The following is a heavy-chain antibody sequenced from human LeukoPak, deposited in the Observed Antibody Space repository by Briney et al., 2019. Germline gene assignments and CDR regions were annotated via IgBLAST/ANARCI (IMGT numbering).Heavy chain of an antibody. CDR2: IYYSGST. Sequence: SETLSLTCTVSGGSISSYHWSWIRQPPGKGLEWIGYIYYSGSTNYNPSLKSRVTISVATSKNQFSLKLSSVTAADTAVYYCARDRRIAAAGTYYYYYMDVWGKGTTVTVSS. V-gene: IGHV4-59*01. J-gene: IGHJ6*03. D-gene: IGHD6-13*01. CDR3: ARDRRIAAAGTYYYYYMDV. CDR1: GGSISSYH.